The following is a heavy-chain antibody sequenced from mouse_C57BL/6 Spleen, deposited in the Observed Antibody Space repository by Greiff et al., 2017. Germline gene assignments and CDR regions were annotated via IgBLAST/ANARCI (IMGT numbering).Heavy chain of an antibody. CDR2: IYPSDSET. V-gene: IGHV1-61*01. D-gene: IGHD1-1*01. J-gene: IGHJ2*01. CDR1: GYTFTSYW. Sequence: QVQLQQPGAELVRPGSSVKLSCKASGYTFTSYWMDWVKQRPGQGLEWIGNIYPSDSETHYNQKFKDKATLTVDKSSSTAYMQLSSLTSEDSAVYYCARYGYGSSLLDYWGQGTTLTGSS. CDR3: ARYGYGSSLLDY.